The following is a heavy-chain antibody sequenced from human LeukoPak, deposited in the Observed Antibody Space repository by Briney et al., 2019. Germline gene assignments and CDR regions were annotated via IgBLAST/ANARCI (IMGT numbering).Heavy chain of an antibody. J-gene: IGHJ3*02. CDR1: GFTFDDYA. Sequence: GRSLRLSCAASGFTFDDYAMHWVRQAPGKGLEWVSGISWNGGSIGYADSVKGRFTISRDNAKNSLYLQMNSLRAEDTALYYCAKIPGAYYDILTGLDAFDIWGQGTMVTVSS. V-gene: IGHV3-9*01. CDR3: AKIPGAYYDILTGLDAFDI. D-gene: IGHD3-9*01. CDR2: ISWNGGSI.